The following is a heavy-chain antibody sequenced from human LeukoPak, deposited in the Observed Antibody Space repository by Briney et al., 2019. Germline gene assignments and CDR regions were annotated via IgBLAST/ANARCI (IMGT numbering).Heavy chain of an antibody. D-gene: IGHD1-20*01. CDR2: LSSSGFST. CDR1: GFTFSNYG. Sequence: GGSLRLSCAASGFTFSNYGMSRVRQAPGKGLEWVSGLSSSGFSTYYADSVKGRFTISRDSSKNTLYLQMNSLRAEDTAVYYRAKDQGVTGTGDWFDAWGQGTLVTVSS. V-gene: IGHV3-23*01. J-gene: IGHJ5*02. CDR3: AKDQGVTGTGDWFDA.